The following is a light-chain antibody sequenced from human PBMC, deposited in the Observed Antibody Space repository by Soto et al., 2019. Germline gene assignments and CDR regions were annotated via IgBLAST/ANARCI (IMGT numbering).Light chain of an antibody. J-gene: IGLJ2*01. CDR2: DVN. CDR1: SSGVGGYNY. V-gene: IGLV2-14*03. CDR3: RSHSRRSPLVV. Sequence: QAALTQPASMSVSPGQSITISWTGTSSGVGGYNYVSWYRQHPGKAPKLMMYDVNNRRSGVSNRFSGSKSGNTASLTISGLKAEDEADYYCRSHSRRSPLVVFGGGTK.